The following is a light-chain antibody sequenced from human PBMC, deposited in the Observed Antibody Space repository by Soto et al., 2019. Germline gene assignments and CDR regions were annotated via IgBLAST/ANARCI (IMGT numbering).Light chain of an antibody. V-gene: IGKV3-20*01. J-gene: IGKJ4*01. CDR2: GAS. CDR3: QQFGVSPT. CDR1: QTISDTF. Sequence: DIVLTQSPCTLSLSPGERATLSCRASQTISDTFLACYQQQPGQAPRLLIYGASSRATDIPDMCSGTGAGTYFPLTIDRLEPDDFAVYYCQQFGVSPTFGGGTKVEIK.